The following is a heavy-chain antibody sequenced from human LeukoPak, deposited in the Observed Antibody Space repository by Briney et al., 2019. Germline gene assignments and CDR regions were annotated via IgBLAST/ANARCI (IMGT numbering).Heavy chain of an antibody. Sequence: GGSLRLSCAVSGFTFEDYGMSWVRQGPGKGLEWVAGINWNGIIKRYGDSVRGRFTISRDNAKNSLYLQMNSLRAEDTAVYYCARDRFGKAAAGTIIDYWGQGTLVAVSS. J-gene: IGHJ4*02. CDR2: INWNGIIK. CDR1: GFTFEDYG. V-gene: IGHV3-20*04. CDR3: ARDRFGKAAAGTIIDY. D-gene: IGHD6-13*01.